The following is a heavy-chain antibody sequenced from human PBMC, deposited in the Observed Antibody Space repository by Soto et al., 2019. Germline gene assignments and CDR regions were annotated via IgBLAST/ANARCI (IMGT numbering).Heavy chain of an antibody. CDR1: GGSISSGDYY. CDR2: IYYSGST. J-gene: IGHJ4*02. V-gene: IGHV4-30-4*01. Sequence: TLSLTCTVSGGSISSGDYYWSWIRQPPGKGLEWIGYIYYSGSTYYNPSLKSRVTISVDTSKNQFSLKLSSVTAADTAVYYCARRDSSGYYYGYWGQGTLVTVSS. CDR3: ARRDSSGYYYGY. D-gene: IGHD3-22*01.